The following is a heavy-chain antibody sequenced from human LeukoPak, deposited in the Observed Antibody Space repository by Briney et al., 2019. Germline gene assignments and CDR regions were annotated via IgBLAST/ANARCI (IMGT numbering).Heavy chain of an antibody. J-gene: IGHJ4*02. CDR2: FDPEDGET. Sequence: GASVKVSRKVSGYTLTEIPMHWVRQAPGKGLEWMGGFDPEDGETIYAQKFQGRVTMTEDTSTDTAYMELSSLRSEDTAVYYCARGLWYGAYSWGQGTLVTVSS. CDR1: GYTLTEIP. CDR3: ARGLWYGAYS. D-gene: IGHD4/OR15-4a*01. V-gene: IGHV1-24*01.